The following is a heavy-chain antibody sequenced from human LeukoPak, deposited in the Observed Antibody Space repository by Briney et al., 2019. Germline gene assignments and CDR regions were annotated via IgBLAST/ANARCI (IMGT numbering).Heavy chain of an antibody. V-gene: IGHV3-11*06. J-gene: IGHJ4*02. Sequence: GGSLRLSCAASGFTFSDYYMSWIRQAPGKGLEWISFLSSSSSYTNHADSVKGCFTISRDNTKNSLYLQMNNLRAEDTAVYYCARGGADYVIGYWGQGTLVTVSS. CDR1: GFTFSDYY. D-gene: IGHD4-17*01. CDR3: ARGGADYVIGY. CDR2: LSSSSSYT.